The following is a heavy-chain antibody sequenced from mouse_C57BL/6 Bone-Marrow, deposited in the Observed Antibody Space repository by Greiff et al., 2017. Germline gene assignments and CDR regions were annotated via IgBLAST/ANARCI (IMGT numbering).Heavy chain of an antibody. CDR1: GYAFSSSW. D-gene: IGHD2-3*01. CDR2: IYPGDGDT. CDR3: ARPYDGYFDY. V-gene: IGHV1-82*01. Sequence: QVQLQQSGPELVKPGASVKISCKASGYAFSSSWMNWVKQRPGKGLGWIGRIYPGDGDTNYNGKFKGKATLTADKSSSTAYMQLSSLTSEDSAVYCCARPYDGYFDYWGQGTTLTVSS. J-gene: IGHJ2*01.